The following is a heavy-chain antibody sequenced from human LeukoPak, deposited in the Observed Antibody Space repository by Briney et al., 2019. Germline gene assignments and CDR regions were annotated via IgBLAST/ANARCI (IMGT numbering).Heavy chain of an antibody. V-gene: IGHV1-69*04. Sequence: GASVKVSCKASGGTFSSYAISWVRQAPGQGLEWMGRIIPILGIANYAQKFQGRVTMTRDTSTSTVYMELSSLRSEDTAVYYCARGRVFDYWGQGTLVTVPS. CDR2: IIPILGIA. J-gene: IGHJ4*02. CDR3: ARGRVFDY. CDR1: GGTFSSYA.